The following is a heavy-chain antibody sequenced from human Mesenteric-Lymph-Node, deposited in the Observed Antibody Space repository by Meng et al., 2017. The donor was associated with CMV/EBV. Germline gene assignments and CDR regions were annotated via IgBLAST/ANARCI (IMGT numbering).Heavy chain of an antibody. D-gene: IGHD1-26*01. CDR1: GFSFSSYG. CDR2: ISSSSSYI. V-gene: IGHV3-21*01. Sequence: GESLKISCAASGFSFSSYGMHWVRQAPGKGLEWVSSISSSSSYIYYADLVKGRFTISRDNAKNSLYLQMNSLRDEDTAVYYCAREGSRVGATKQKDHYFDYWGQGTLVTVSS. CDR3: AREGSRVGATKQKDHYFDY. J-gene: IGHJ4*02.